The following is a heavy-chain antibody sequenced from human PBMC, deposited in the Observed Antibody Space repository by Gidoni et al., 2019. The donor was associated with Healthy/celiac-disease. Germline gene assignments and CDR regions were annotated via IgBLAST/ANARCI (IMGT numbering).Heavy chain of an antibody. CDR1: GFTFSSYG. CDR3: AKSWGWGDYDHYGMDV. D-gene: IGHD3-16*01. Sequence: QVQLVESGGGVVQPGRSLRLPCAASGFTFSSYGMHWVRQAPGKGLEWVAVISYDGSNKYYADSVKGRFTISRDNSKNTLYLQMNSLRAEDTAVYYCAKSWGWGDYDHYGMDVWGQGTTVTVSS. J-gene: IGHJ6*02. CDR2: ISYDGSNK. V-gene: IGHV3-30*18.